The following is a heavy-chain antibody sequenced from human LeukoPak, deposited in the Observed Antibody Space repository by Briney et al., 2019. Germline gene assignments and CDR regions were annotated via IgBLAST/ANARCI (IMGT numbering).Heavy chain of an antibody. CDR2: LSNTGNI. J-gene: IGHJ4*02. Sequence: GGSLRLSCAASGFTFSSYGMNWVPQAPGKGLEWLSYLSNTGNIHYAQSVKGRFTISRDNAKSSLYLQMDGLRAEDTAVYYCARRGDSPMIGDHWGQGILVTVAS. V-gene: IGHV3-48*01. CDR3: ARRGDSPMIGDH. D-gene: IGHD3-10*02. CDR1: GFTFSSYG.